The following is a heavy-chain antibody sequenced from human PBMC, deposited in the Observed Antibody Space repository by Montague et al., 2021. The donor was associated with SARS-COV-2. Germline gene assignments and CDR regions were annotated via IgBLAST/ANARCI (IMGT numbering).Heavy chain of an antibody. CDR3: ARRGSSVWGVTVSAELDY. Sequence: SETLSLTCAVYGGSFSGYYWSWIRQPPEKGLEWIGEINQSGRTNNNPSLKSRVIISVDTSKNQFSLKLSSVIAADTAVYYCARRGSSVWGVTVSAELDYWGQGILVTVSS. CDR1: GGSFSGYY. J-gene: IGHJ4*02. CDR2: INQSGRT. V-gene: IGHV4-34*01. D-gene: IGHD3-10*01.